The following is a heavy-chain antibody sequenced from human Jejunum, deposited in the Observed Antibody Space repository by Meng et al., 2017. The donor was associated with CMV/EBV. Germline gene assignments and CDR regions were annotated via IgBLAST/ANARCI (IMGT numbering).Heavy chain of an antibody. CDR3: ARMTGTNYFDY. Sequence: QVQLQESGPGLVKPSQTLSLTCIVSGGSVSSASYLWSWIRQPAGKGLEGIGRMYSSGSTYYNPSLKSRLTMSIDTSKNQFPLELSSVTAADTAVYYCARMTGTNYFDYWGQGTLVTVSS. J-gene: IGHJ4*02. V-gene: IGHV4-61*02. CDR2: MYSSGST. CDR1: GGSVSSASYL. D-gene: IGHD3-9*01.